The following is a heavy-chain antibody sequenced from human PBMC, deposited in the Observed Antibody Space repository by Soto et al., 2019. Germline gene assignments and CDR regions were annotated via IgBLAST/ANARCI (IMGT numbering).Heavy chain of an antibody. CDR1: GFTFSNAW. CDR2: IKSKTDGGTT. J-gene: IGHJ4*02. CDR3: TTALFHDSSGYLDY. D-gene: IGHD3-22*01. V-gene: IGHV3-15*07. Sequence: GGSLRLSCAASGFTFSNAWMNWVRQAPGKGLEWVGRIKSKTDGGTTDYAAPVKGRFTISRDDSKNTLYLQMNSLKTEDTAVYYCTTALFHDSSGYLDYWGQGTLVTVSS.